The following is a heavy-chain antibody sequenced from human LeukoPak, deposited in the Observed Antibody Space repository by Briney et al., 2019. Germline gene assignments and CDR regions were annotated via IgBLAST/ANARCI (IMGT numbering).Heavy chain of an antibody. D-gene: IGHD2-2*01. Sequence: SETLSLTCAVYGGSFSGYYWSWIRQPPGKGLEWIGYIYYSGSTSYNPSLKSRVTISADTSKNQFSLSLSSVTAADTAVYYCARGLGYCSGASCYRYNWFDPWGQGTLVTVSS. CDR3: ARGLGYCSGASCYRYNWFDP. V-gene: IGHV4-59*01. J-gene: IGHJ5*02. CDR2: IYYSGST. CDR1: GGSFSGYY.